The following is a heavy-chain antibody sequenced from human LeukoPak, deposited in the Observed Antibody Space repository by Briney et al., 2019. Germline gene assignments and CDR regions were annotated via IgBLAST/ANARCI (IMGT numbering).Heavy chain of an antibody. Sequence: GGSLRLSCAASGFTFSDYYMSWIRQAPGKGLEWVSYISSSGSTIYYADSVKGRFTISRDNAKNSLYLQMNSLRAEDTAVYYCARDNIVATICDYFDYWGQGTLVTVPS. CDR3: ARDNIVATICDYFDY. J-gene: IGHJ4*02. V-gene: IGHV3-11*04. CDR1: GFTFSDYY. CDR2: ISSSGSTI. D-gene: IGHD5-12*01.